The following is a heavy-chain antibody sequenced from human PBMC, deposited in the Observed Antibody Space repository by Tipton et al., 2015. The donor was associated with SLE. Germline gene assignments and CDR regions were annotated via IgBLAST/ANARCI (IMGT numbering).Heavy chain of an antibody. CDR2: IGTSVGST. D-gene: IGHD6-19*01. CDR1: GFTFSTYT. V-gene: IGHV3-23*01. J-gene: IGHJ4*02. CDR3: AKTSSGRYGDLDF. Sequence: SLRLSCTASGFTFSTYTMNWVRQAPGKGLEWVSSIGTSVGSTFYADSVKGRVTISRDPSRNTLYLQMNRLRAGDTAVYYCAKTSSGRYGDLDFWGQGALVPVSS.